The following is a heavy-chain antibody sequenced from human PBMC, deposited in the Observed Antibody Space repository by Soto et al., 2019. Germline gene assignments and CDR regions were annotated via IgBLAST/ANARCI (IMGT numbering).Heavy chain of an antibody. J-gene: IGHJ4*02. CDR2: IYCSGST. CDR1: GGSMSSYY. Sequence: SETLSLTCTVSGGSMSSYYWNWMRQPPGKGLEWIGYIYCSGSTTYNPSLKSRVTISVDSSKNQFSLKVTSVTAADTAVYYCARVRGTPGKRYFDYWGQGXLVTVSS. V-gene: IGHV4-59*01. D-gene: IGHD6-13*01. CDR3: ARVRGTPGKRYFDY.